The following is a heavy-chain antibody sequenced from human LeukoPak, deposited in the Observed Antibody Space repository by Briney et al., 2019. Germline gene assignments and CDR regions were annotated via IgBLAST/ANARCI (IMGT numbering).Heavy chain of an antibody. D-gene: IGHD3-10*01. V-gene: IGHV1-69*04. CDR1: GRTFSSYA. Sequence: GASVEVSCKASGRTFSSYAISWVRQAPGQGLEWMGRIIPILGIANYAQKFQGRVTITADKSTSTAYMELSSLRSEDTAVYYCARDRDYYGSGGPFDYGGQGTLVTVSS. J-gene: IGHJ4*02. CDR2: IIPILGIA. CDR3: ARDRDYYGSGGPFDY.